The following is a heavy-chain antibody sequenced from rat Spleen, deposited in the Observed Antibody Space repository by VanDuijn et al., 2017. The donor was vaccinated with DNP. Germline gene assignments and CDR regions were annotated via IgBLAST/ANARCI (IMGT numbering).Heavy chain of an antibody. CDR2: INTGSGGT. D-gene: IGHD1-2*01. J-gene: IGHJ4*01. Sequence: QVQLQQSGAELAKPGSSVKISCKASGYTFTSYYIAWIKQATGQGLEYIGYINTGSGGTNDNAKFKGKATLTVDKSSSTAFMQLRSLTPDDSAVYYCARFVTIAATPYAMDAWGQGTSVTVSS. CDR1: GYTFTSYY. V-gene: IGHV1-43*01. CDR3: ARFVTIAATPYAMDA.